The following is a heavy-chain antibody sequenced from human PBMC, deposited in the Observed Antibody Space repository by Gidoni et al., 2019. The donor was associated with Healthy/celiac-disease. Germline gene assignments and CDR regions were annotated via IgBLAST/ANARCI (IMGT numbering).Heavy chain of an antibody. CDR3: ARDLSGSYYNWFDP. D-gene: IGHD1-26*01. CDR1: GYSISSGYY. Sequence: QVQLQESGPGLVKPSETLSLTCAVSGYSISSGYYRGWIRQPPGKGLEWIGSIYHSGSTYYNPSLKSRVTISVDTSKNQFSLKLSSVTAADTAVYYCARDLSGSYYNWFDPWGQGTLVTVSS. J-gene: IGHJ5*02. V-gene: IGHV4-38-2*02. CDR2: IYHSGST.